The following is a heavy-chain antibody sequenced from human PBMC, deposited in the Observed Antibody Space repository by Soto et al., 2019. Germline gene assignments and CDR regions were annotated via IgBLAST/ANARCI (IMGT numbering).Heavy chain of an antibody. CDR1: GGSISSSHW. CDR3: ARVVLSITRGAFDA. J-gene: IGHJ3*01. Sequence: QVQLQESGPGLVKPSGTLSLTCAVSGGSISSSHWWTWVRQSPGKGLEYIGEISHSGTSNSNPSLKSRVTLSVARYKNHFSLTLTSVTAADTAVYYCARVVLSITRGAFDAWGQGTPVIVSS. D-gene: IGHD1-20*01. V-gene: IGHV4-4*02. CDR2: ISHSGTS.